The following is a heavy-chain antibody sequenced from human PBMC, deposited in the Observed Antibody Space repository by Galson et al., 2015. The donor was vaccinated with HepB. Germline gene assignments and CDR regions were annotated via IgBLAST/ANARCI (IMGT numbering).Heavy chain of an antibody. D-gene: IGHD3-3*01. V-gene: IGHV1-18*04. CDR2: ISAYNGNT. CDR1: GYTFTSYG. Sequence: SVKVSCKASGYTFTSYGISWVRQAPGQGLEWMGWISAYNGNTNYAQKLQGRVTMTTDTSTSTAYMELRSLRSDDTAVYYCARDAPHYDFWSGYPDYWGQGTLVTVSS. CDR3: ARDAPHYDFWSGYPDY. J-gene: IGHJ4*02.